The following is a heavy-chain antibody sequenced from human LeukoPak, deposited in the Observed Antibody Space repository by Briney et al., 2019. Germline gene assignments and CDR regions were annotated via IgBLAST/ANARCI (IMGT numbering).Heavy chain of an antibody. Sequence: PGGSLRLSCAASGFTFSSYAMSWVRQAPGKGLEWVSTISASGGSTYYADSVKGRFTISRDNSKNTLYLQMNSLRAEDTAVYYCARGGGYSSSWSDFDYWGQGTLVTVSS. J-gene: IGHJ4*02. CDR2: ISASGGST. CDR1: GFTFSSYA. D-gene: IGHD6-13*01. V-gene: IGHV3-23*01. CDR3: ARGGGYSSSWSDFDY.